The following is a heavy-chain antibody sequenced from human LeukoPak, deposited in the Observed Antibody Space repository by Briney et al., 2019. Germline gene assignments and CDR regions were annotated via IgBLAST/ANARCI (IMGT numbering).Heavy chain of an antibody. CDR2: INWNGGST. D-gene: IGHD6-19*01. V-gene: IGHV3-20*04. Sequence: GGSLRLSCAASGFTFDDYGMSWVRQAPGKGLEWVSGINWNGGSTGYADSVKGRFTISRDNAKNSLYLQMNSLRAEDTAVYYCAKDLRKGIAVAAYYFDYWGQGTLVTVSS. CDR3: AKDLRKGIAVAAYYFDY. J-gene: IGHJ4*02. CDR1: GFTFDDYG.